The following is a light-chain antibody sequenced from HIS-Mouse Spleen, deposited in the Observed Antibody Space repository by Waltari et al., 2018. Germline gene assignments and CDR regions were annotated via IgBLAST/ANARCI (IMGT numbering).Light chain of an antibody. V-gene: IGLV1-47*01. CDR3: AAWDDSLSGYV. CDR1: RSNLGSTY. CDR2: RNN. Sequence: QSVLTQPPSASGTPGPRVTISCSGSRSNLGSTYVKCYQQLPETAPKLLIYRNNQRPSGFPDRFSGSKSGTSASLAISGLRSEDEADYYCAAWDDSLSGYVFGTGTKVTVL. J-gene: IGLJ1*01.